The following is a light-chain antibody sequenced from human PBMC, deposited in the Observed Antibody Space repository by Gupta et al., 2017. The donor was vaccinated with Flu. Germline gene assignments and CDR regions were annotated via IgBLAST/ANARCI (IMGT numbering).Light chain of an antibody. CDR3: QQYHNWPPLT. V-gene: IGKV3-15*01. Sequence: ERVMKQSSATLSVSPGERATLSCRASQSVGSNLAWLQQKPGQAPRLLIYGASTRATGIPARFSGSGSGTEFTLTISSLQSEDFAVYYCQQYHNWPPLTFGGGTKVEIK. CDR2: GAS. J-gene: IGKJ4*01. CDR1: QSVGSN.